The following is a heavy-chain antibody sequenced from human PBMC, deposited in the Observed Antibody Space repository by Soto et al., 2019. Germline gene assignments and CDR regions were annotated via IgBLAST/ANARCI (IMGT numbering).Heavy chain of an antibody. D-gene: IGHD6-19*01. CDR1: GYTFTSYG. J-gene: IGHJ6*02. CDR2: INAGNGNT. V-gene: IGHV1-3*01. Sequence: GASVKVSCKASGYTFTSYGISWVRQAPGQRLEWMGWINAGNGNTKYSQKFQGRVTITRDTSASTAYMELSSLRSEDTAVYYCARGVIAVAGGYYYYGMDVWGQGTTVTVSS. CDR3: ARGVIAVAGGYYYYGMDV.